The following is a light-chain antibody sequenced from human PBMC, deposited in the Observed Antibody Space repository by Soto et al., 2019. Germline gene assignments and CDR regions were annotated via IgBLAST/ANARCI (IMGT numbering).Light chain of an antibody. CDR2: GAS. V-gene: IGKV3-15*01. Sequence: TLSVSPGERASLSCRASQSVSNNLAWYQQKPGQAPRLLIYGASTRATGIPTRFSGSRSGTEFTLTISSLQSEDFAVYYCQQYTDWPPWTFGQGTKVDIK. CDR3: QQYTDWPPWT. CDR1: QSVSNN. J-gene: IGKJ1*01.